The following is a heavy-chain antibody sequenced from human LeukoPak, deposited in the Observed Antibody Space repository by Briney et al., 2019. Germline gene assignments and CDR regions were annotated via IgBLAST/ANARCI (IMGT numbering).Heavy chain of an antibody. CDR1: GGSISSSSYY. Sequence: SETLSLTCTVSGGSISSSSYYWGWIRQPPGKGLEWIGSIYYSGSTYYNPSLKSRVTISVDTSKNQFSLKLSSVTAADTAVYYCARGDSTGWWDYWGQGTLVTVSS. J-gene: IGHJ4*02. D-gene: IGHD6-13*01. CDR3: ARGDSTGWWDY. V-gene: IGHV4-39*07. CDR2: IYYSGST.